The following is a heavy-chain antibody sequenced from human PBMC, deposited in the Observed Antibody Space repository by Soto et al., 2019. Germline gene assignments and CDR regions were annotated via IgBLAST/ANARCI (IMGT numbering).Heavy chain of an antibody. Sequence: QVQLQESGPGLVKPSETLSLTCTVSGGSISSYYWSWIRQPPGKGLEWIGYIYYSGSTNYNPSLKSRVTXSXXXXXXXXSXXXXSXXXXXXXXXYCARRYGWAFDIWGQGTMVTVSS. CDR1: GGSISSYY. D-gene: IGHD3-16*01. V-gene: IGHV4-59*01. J-gene: IGHJ3*02. CDR3: ARRYGWAFDI. CDR2: IYYSGST.